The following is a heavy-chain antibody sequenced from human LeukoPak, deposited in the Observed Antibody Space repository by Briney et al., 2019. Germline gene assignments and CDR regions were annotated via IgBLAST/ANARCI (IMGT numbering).Heavy chain of an antibody. CDR3: ANPTDILTGYKYFQH. Sequence: GGSLRLSCAASGFTFSSYAMSWVRQAPGKGLEWVSAISGSGGSTYYADSVKGRFTISRDNSKNTLYLQMNSLRAEDTAVYYCANPTDILTGYKYFQHRGQGTLVTVSS. D-gene: IGHD3-9*01. J-gene: IGHJ1*01. V-gene: IGHV3-23*01. CDR2: ISGSGGST. CDR1: GFTFSSYA.